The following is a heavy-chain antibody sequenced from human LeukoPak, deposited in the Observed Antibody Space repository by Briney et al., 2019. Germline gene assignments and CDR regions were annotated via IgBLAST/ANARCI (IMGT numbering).Heavy chain of an antibody. V-gene: IGHV4-39*01. Sequence: PSETLSLTCTVSGGSISSSSYYWGWIRQPPGKGLEWIGSIYYSGSTYYDPSLKSRVTISVDTSKNQFSLKLSSVTAADTAVYYCARRIAAARGTFDYWGQGTLVTVSS. CDR2: IYYSGST. J-gene: IGHJ4*02. D-gene: IGHD6-13*01. CDR3: ARRIAAARGTFDY. CDR1: GGSISSSSYY.